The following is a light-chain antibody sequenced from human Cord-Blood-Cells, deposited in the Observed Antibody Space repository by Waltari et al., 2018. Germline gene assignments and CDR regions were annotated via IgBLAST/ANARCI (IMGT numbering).Light chain of an antibody. V-gene: IGLV2-14*01. CDR3: SSYTSSSAYV. CDR1: SRDVGGYNY. J-gene: IGLJ1*01. CDR2: EVS. Sequence: QSALTQPASVSGSPGQSITISCTGTSRDVGGYNYVSWYQQHRGKAPKLMIYEVSKRPSGVSKRFSGSKSGNTASLTISGLQAEDEADYYCSSYTSSSAYVFGTGTKVTVL.